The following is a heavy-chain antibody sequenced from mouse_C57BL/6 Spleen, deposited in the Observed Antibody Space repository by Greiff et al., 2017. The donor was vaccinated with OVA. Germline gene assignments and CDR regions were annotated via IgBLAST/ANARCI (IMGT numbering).Heavy chain of an antibody. CDR2: IYPGSGNT. CDR1: GYTFTDYY. V-gene: IGHV1-76*01. D-gene: IGHD2-3*01. CDR3: ARYEKSDYDAMDY. Sequence: QVHVKQSGAELVRPGASVKLSCKASGYTFTDYYINWVKQRPGQGLAWISRIYPGSGNTYYNEKFKGKATLTAEKSSSTAYMQLSSLTSEDSAVYFGARYEKSDYDAMDYWGQGTSVTVSS. J-gene: IGHJ4*01.